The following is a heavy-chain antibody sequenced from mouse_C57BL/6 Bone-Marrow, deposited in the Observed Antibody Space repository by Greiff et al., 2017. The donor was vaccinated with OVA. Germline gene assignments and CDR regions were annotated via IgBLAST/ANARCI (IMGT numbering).Heavy chain of an antibody. CDR3: ARVEGLTVYFDY. D-gene: IGHD1-1*01. CDR2: INPNNGGT. Sequence: VQLQQSGPELVKPGASVKISCKASGYTFTDYYMNWVKQSHGKSLEWIGDINPNNGGTSYNQKFKGKATLTVDKSSSTAYMELRSLTSEDSAVYYCARVEGLTVYFDYWGQGTTLTVSS. J-gene: IGHJ2*01. V-gene: IGHV1-26*01. CDR1: GYTFTDYY.